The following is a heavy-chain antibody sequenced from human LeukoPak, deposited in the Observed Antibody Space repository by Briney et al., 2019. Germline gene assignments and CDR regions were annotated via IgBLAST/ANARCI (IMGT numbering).Heavy chain of an antibody. D-gene: IGHD3-16*01. V-gene: IGHV3-30-3*01. J-gene: IGHJ6*02. CDR2: ISYDGSNK. CDR3: ARGGGLDV. Sequence: PGGSLRLSCAASGFTFSSYAMHWVRQAPGKGLEWVAVISYDGSNKYYADSVKGRFTISRDNVKNSLYLQMSNLRVEDTAVYFCARGGGLDVWGQGATVTVSS. CDR1: GFTFSSYA.